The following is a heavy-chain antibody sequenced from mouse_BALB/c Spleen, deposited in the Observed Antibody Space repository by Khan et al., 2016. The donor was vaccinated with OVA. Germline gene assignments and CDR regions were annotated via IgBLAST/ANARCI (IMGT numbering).Heavy chain of an antibody. CDR2: IFPGGGYT. CDR3: ARRGAARTTCDYFDY. CDR1: GYTFTNYW. Sequence: VQLQESGAELVRPGTSVKMSCKAAGYTFTNYWIGWVKQRPGHGLEWIGDIFPGGGYTNYNEKFKGKATLTADTSSSTAYMQLSSLTSEDSAHYYCARRGAARTTCDYFDYWGQGTTLTVSS. J-gene: IGHJ2*01. D-gene: IGHD1-1*01. V-gene: IGHV1-63*02.